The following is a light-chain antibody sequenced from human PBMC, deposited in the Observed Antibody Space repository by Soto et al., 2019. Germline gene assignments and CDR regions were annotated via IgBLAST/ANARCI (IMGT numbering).Light chain of an antibody. V-gene: IGLV2-8*01. CDR1: SSDVGGYGY. Sequence: QSALTQPPSASGSPGQSVTISCTGTSSDVGGYGYVSWCQQHPGKAPKLMIFEVTKRASGVPNRFSGSKSGNTASLTVSGLQAEDEADYYCSSYAGINTDVVFGGGTKLTVL. CDR2: EVT. J-gene: IGLJ2*01. CDR3: SSYAGINTDVV.